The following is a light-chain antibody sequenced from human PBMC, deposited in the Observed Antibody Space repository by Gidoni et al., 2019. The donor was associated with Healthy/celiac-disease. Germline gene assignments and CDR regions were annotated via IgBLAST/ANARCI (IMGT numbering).Light chain of an antibody. CDR1: QSISSH. V-gene: IGKV1-39*01. J-gene: IGKJ2*01. CDR3: QQSYSTPYT. Sequence: DIQMTQSPSSLSASVGHRVTITCRASQSISSHLNWSQQKPGKAPKLLIYAASSFQSGGPSRFSGSGSGTDFTLTISSLQPEDFATYYCQQSYSTPYTFGQGTKLEIK. CDR2: AAS.